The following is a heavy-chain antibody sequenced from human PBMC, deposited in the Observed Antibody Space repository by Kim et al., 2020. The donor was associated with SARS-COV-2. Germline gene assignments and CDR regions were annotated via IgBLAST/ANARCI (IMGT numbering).Heavy chain of an antibody. D-gene: IGHD6-6*01. V-gene: IGHV4-59*01. CDR1: GGSISSYY. CDR2: IYYSGST. Sequence: SETLSLTCTVSGGSISSYYWSWIRQPPGKGLEWIGYIYYSGSTNYNPSLKSRVTISVDTSKNQFSLKLSSVTAADTAVYYCARERVRQLVHLIDYWGQGTLVPVSS. CDR3: ARERVRQLVHLIDY. J-gene: IGHJ4*02.